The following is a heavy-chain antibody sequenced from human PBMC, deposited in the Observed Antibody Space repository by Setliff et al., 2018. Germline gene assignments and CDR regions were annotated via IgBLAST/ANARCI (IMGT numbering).Heavy chain of an antibody. CDR1: GYTFTGYA. CDR3: ARGVYEYSYGYRGHYYYMDV. J-gene: IGHJ6*03. Sequence: GASVKVSCKASGYTFTGYAINWVRQAPGQGLEYLGWINTNTGNPTYVQGFTGRFVFSLDTSVSTAYLQISSLKAEDTAVYYYARGVYEYSYGYRGHYYYMDVWGKGATVTVSS. D-gene: IGHD3-16*01. V-gene: IGHV7-4-1*02. CDR2: INTNTGNP.